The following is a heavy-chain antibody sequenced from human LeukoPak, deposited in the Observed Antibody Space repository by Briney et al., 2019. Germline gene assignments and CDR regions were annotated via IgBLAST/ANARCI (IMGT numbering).Heavy chain of an antibody. D-gene: IGHD2-2*01. V-gene: IGHV3-21*01. CDR2: ISSSSSYI. CDR3: ARGDRDLYCSSTSCYPVL. CDR1: GFTFRSYS. J-gene: IGHJ4*02. Sequence: GGSLRLPCVASGFTFRSYSMNWVRQAPGKGLEWVSSISSSSSYIYYADSVKGRFTISRDNAKNSLYLQMNSLRAEDTAVYYCARGDRDLYCSSTSCYPVLGGQGTLVTVSS.